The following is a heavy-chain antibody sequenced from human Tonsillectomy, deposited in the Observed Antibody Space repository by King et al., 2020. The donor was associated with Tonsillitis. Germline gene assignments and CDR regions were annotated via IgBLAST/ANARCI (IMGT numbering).Heavy chain of an antibody. CDR1: GFSLSTSKMC. Sequence: TLKESGPALVKPTQTLTLTCTFSGFSLSTSKMCVSWIRQPPGKALEWLAFIDWDDDKYYSTSLKTRLTISKDTSKNQVVLTMTNMDPVDTATYYCAQYNWNYLDYYYGMDVWGQGTTVTVSS. CDR3: AQYNWNYLDYYYGMDV. J-gene: IGHJ6*02. D-gene: IGHD1-7*01. CDR2: IDWDDDK. V-gene: IGHV2-70*01.